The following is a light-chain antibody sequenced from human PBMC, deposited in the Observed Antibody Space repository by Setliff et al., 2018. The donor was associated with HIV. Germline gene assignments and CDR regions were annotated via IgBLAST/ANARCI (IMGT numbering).Light chain of an antibody. CDR2: EVR. CDR1: SRDVGGYNY. CDR3: SSYTSSGTPV. V-gene: IGLV2-14*01. Sequence: QSVLTQPASVSGSPGQSITISCTGTSRDVGGYNYVSWYQQHPGKAPKLIIYEVRNRPSGVSNRYSGSKSGNTASLTISGLQTEDEADYYCSSYTSSGTPVFGGGTKVTVL. J-gene: IGLJ3*02.